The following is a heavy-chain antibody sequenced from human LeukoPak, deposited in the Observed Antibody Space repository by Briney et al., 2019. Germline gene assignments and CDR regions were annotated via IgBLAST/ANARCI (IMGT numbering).Heavy chain of an antibody. Sequence: PGGSLRLSCAASGFTLSSYAMSWVRQAPGKGLEWVSAISGSGGSTYYADSVKGRFTISRDNSKNTLYLQMNSLRAEDTAVYYCAKQLRITIFGVVTHMPDAFDIWGQGTMVTVSS. CDR2: ISGSGGST. V-gene: IGHV3-23*01. CDR1: GFTLSSYA. CDR3: AKQLRITIFGVVTHMPDAFDI. D-gene: IGHD3-3*01. J-gene: IGHJ3*02.